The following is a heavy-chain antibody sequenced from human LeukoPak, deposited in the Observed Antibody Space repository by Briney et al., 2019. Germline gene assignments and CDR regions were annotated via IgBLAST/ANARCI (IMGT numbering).Heavy chain of an antibody. J-gene: IGHJ1*01. CDR2: INHSGST. CDR1: GGSFSGYY. V-gene: IGHV4-34*01. D-gene: IGHD4-17*01. CDR3: GSPFYGDYEYFQH. Sequence: SETLSLTCAVYGGSFSGYYWSWIRQPPGKGLEWIGEINHSGSTNYNPSLKSRVTISVDTSKNQFSLKLSSVTAADTAVYYCGSPFYGDYEYFQHWGQGTLVTVSS.